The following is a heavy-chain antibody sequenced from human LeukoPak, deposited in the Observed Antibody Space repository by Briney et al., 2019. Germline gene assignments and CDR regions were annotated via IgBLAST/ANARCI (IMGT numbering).Heavy chain of an antibody. J-gene: IGHJ3*02. V-gene: IGHV3-11*04. CDR3: ARRDWVSGAVRAFDI. Sequence: PGGSLRLSCVGSGFMFSDYYMSWIRQAPGKGLEWVSYISNDSVDKYYVDSVRSRFTISRDNAKKSMYLQMSGLRVEDTAVYYCARRDWVSGAVRAFDIWGQGTMVTVSS. CDR1: GFMFSDYY. D-gene: IGHD3-3*01. CDR2: ISNDSVDK.